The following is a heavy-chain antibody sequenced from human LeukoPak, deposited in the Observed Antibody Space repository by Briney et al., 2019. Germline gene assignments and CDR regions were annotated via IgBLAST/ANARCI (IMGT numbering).Heavy chain of an antibody. D-gene: IGHD4-23*01. J-gene: IGHJ4*02. V-gene: IGHV4-59*08. CDR3: ARHPGGNPAHRFDY. CDR1: DSLSNYF. CDR2: VHERGST. Sequence: KPSETLSLTCTVSDSLSNYFWSWIRQSSGKGLEWIGYVHERGSTNYNPSLKSRVTISVDTSKNQFSLKVRSVTAADMAVYYCARHPGGNPAHRFDYWGQGILVTVSS.